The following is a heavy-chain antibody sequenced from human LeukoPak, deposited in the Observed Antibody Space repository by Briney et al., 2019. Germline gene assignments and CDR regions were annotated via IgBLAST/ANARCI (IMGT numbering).Heavy chain of an antibody. V-gene: IGHV1-24*01. CDR1: GYTLTGLS. CDR2: FDPEDGNT. Sequence: ASVKVSCKASGYTLTGLSMHWVRQAPGQGLEWMGGFDPEDGNTIYAQKFQGRVTMTEYTSTDTAYMELSSLRSEDTAVYYCATVNVYYYGSGDNWGQGTLVTVSS. D-gene: IGHD3-10*01. CDR3: ATVNVYYYGSGDN. J-gene: IGHJ4*02.